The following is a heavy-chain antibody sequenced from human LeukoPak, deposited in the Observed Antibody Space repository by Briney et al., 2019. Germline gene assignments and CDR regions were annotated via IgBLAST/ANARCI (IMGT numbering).Heavy chain of an antibody. D-gene: IGHD3-10*01. J-gene: IGHJ4*02. CDR3: ARLRWPRGGRSSFDY. V-gene: IGHV5-51*01. CDR1: GYSFTSHW. CDR2: VNPDDSDT. Sequence: GESLKISCESSGYSFTSHWIGWVRQMPGKGLEWMGIVNPDDSDTIYSPSFQGQVTISADESITTAYLQWSSLKASDTAMYYCARLRWPRGGRSSFDYWGQGALVTVSS.